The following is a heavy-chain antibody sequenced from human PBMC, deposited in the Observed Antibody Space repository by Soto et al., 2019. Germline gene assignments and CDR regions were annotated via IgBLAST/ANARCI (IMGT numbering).Heavy chain of an antibody. J-gene: IGHJ6*02. D-gene: IGHD2-15*01. CDR2: LGAADDP. CDR1: GFTLSAYD. Sequence: GSLRLSCAASGFTLSAYDMHWVRQAEGKGLEWVSALGAADDPYYLVSVKGRITISRENAKNSLYLQMNNLRAGDTAVYYCARAYSGRLPRRADYYYAMDVWGQGTTVTVSS. CDR3: ARAYSGRLPRRADYYYAMDV. V-gene: IGHV3-13*05.